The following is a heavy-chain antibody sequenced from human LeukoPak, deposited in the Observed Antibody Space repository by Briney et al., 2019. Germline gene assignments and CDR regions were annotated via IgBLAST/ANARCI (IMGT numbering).Heavy chain of an antibody. CDR1: GITFSSYT. CDR3: AKDKWDLLWFGELGDY. D-gene: IGHD3-10*01. Sequence: GGSLRLSCAASGITFSSYTMNWVRQAPGKGLEWVSAIGGRGGSAYYADSVKGRFTISRDNSKNTLYLQMNSLRAEDTAVYYCAKDKWDLLWFGELGDYWGQGTLVTVSS. J-gene: IGHJ4*02. V-gene: IGHV3-23*01. CDR2: IGGRGGSA.